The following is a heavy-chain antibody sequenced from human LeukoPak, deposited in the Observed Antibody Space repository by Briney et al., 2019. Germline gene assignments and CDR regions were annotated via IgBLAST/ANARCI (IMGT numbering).Heavy chain of an antibody. V-gene: IGHV1-24*01. D-gene: IGHD3-3*01. CDR2: FDPEDGET. Sequence: ASVKVSCKASGGTFSSYAISWVRQAPGKGLEWMGGFDPEDGETIYAQKFQGRVTMTEDTSTDTAYMELSSLRSEDTAVYYCATVWGYYDFWSGSDWFDPWGQGTLVTVSS. J-gene: IGHJ5*02. CDR1: GGTFSSYA. CDR3: ATVWGYYDFWSGSDWFDP.